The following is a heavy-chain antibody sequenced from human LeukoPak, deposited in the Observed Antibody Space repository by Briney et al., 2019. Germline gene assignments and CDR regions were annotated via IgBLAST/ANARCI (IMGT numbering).Heavy chain of an antibody. J-gene: IGHJ3*02. CDR1: GGSISSRGYY. CDR2: ISHSGST. V-gene: IGHV4-39*01. CDR3: ARQKCTSASCLTKNAFDI. Sequence: SETLSLTCTVSGGSISSRGYYWAWMRQPPGKGLEWIGSISHSGSTYYNPSLKSRVNIAADTSKNQFSLDLSSVTAADTAVYYCARQKCTSASCLTKNAFDIWGQGTMVTVSS. D-gene: IGHD2-2*01.